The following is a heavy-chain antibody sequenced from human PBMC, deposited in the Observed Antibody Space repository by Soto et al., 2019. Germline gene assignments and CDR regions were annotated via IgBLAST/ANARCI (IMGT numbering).Heavy chain of an antibody. V-gene: IGHV1-46*01. CDR1: GYTFTSYY. D-gene: IGHD6-13*01. J-gene: IGHJ5*01. CDR3: ARVGQSGYSSSWYGY. Sequence: QVQLVQSGAEVKKPGASVKVSCKASGYTFTSYYMHWVRQAPGQGLEWMGIINPSGGSTSYAQKFQGRVTMTRDTSTSTVYMELSSLRSEDTAVYYCARVGQSGYSSSWYGYWGHGTLVTVSS. CDR2: INPSGGST.